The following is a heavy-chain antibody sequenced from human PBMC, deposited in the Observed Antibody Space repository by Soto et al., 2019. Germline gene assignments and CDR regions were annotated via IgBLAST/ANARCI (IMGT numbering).Heavy chain of an antibody. J-gene: IGHJ4*02. V-gene: IGHV3-74*01. CDR2: IGSDGRST. CDR1: GFTFSTYG. D-gene: IGHD4-4*01. CDR3: ARDVSNSVDY. Sequence: GGSLRLSWAASGFTFSTYGMHWVRQVPGKGLVWVSRIGSDGRSTNYADSVKDRFTISRDNAKNTLYLQMNSLRGEDTAVYYCARDVSNSVDYWGQGTMVTVSS.